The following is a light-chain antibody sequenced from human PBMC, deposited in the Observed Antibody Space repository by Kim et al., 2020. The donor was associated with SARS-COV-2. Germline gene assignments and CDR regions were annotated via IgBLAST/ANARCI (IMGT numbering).Light chain of an antibody. J-gene: IGLJ3*02. CDR3: QSYDSSNRV. CDR1: SGSVASNY. V-gene: IGLV6-57*01. CDR2: EDN. Sequence: NFMLTQPHSVSVSPGKMVTISCTRSSGSVASNYVQWYQQRPGSSPTTVIYEDNQRPSGVPDRFSGSIDSSSNSASLTISGLKTEDEADYCCQSYDSSNRVFGGGTQLTVL.